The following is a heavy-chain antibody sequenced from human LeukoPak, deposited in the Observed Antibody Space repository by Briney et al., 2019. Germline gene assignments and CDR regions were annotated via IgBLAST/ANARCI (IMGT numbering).Heavy chain of an antibody. D-gene: IGHD4-17*01. CDR2: ISGYNGNT. Sequence: ASVKVSCKASGYPFTNYGLNWVRQAPGQGLEWMGWISGYNGNTNYAQKLQGRVTMTTDTSTSTAYMELRSLTSDDTAVYYCARDPTVTSAIDAFDIWGQGTMVTVSS. V-gene: IGHV1-18*01. CDR1: GYPFTNYG. J-gene: IGHJ3*02. CDR3: ARDPTVTSAIDAFDI.